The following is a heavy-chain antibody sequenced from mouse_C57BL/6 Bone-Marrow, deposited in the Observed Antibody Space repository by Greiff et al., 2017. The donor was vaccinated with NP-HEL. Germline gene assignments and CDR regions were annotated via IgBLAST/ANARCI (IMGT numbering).Heavy chain of an antibody. D-gene: IGHD3-2*02. CDR1: GYTFTSYW. V-gene: IGHV1-69*01. CDR2: IDPSDSYT. Sequence: VQLQQPGAELVMPGASVKLSCKASGYTFTSYWMHWVKQRPGQGLEWIGEIDPSDSYTNYTQKLKGKSTLTVDKSSSTAYMQLSSLTSEDSAVYYCARRGSGAWFAYWGQGTLVTVSA. CDR3: ARRGSGAWFAY. J-gene: IGHJ3*01.